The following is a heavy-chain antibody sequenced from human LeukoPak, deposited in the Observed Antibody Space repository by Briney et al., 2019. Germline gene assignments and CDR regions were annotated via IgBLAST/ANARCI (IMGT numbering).Heavy chain of an antibody. CDR1: GYTFTSYA. J-gene: IGHJ4*02. D-gene: IGHD2-2*01. CDR3: ARDRSTSCYGCLGY. Sequence: EASVKVSCKASGYTFTSYAMHWVRQAPGQRLEWMGWINAGNGNTKYSQNLQGRVTMTTDTSTSTAYMELRSLRSDDTAVYYCARDRSTSCYGCLGYWGQGTLVTVSS. V-gene: IGHV1-3*01. CDR2: INAGNGNT.